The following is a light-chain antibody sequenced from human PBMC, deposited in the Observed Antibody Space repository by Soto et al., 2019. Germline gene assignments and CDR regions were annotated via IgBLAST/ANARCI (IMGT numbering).Light chain of an antibody. CDR1: QSVSSN. CDR3: QQYNNWPIT. V-gene: IGKV3-15*01. J-gene: IGKJ4*01. Sequence: EIVMTQYPATLSVSPGERDTLSCRASQSVSSNLAWYQQKPGQAPRRLIYGASTRATGIPARFSGSGAGTEFTLTISSLQSEDFAVYYCQQYNNWPITFGGGTKGDIK. CDR2: GAS.